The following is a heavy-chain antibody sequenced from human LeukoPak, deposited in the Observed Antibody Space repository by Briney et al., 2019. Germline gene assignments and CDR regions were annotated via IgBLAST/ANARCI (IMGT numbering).Heavy chain of an antibody. CDR3: ARRRDGYNQYYFDY. CDR2: ISSSGSTR. D-gene: IGHD5-24*01. Sequence: PGGALRLSCAASGFTFSSYEMSWVRQAPGKGVEWVSHISSSGSTRYNEDSVKGRFTISRDNAKKSLYLQMNSLRAEDTAVYYCARRRDGYNQYYFDYWGQGTLVTVSS. J-gene: IGHJ4*02. V-gene: IGHV3-48*03. CDR1: GFTFSSYE.